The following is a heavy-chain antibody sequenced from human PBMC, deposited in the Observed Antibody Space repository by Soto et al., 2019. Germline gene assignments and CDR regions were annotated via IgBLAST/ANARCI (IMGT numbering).Heavy chain of an antibody. J-gene: IGHJ6*02. V-gene: IGHV1-46*01. CDR3: AAGITGTTLDYYYGMDV. CDR2: IDPSDGST. CDR1: GYTNTVLS. Sequence: ASVNVSCKISGYTNTVLSMHWVRQAPGKGLEWMGVIDPSDGSTSYAQKFQGRVTMTRDTSTSTVYMELSSLRSEDTAVYYCAAGITGTTLDYYYGMDVWGQGTTVTVSS. D-gene: IGHD1-20*01.